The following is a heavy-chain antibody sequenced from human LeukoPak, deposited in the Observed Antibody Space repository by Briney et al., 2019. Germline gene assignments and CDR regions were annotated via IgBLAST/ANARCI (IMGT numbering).Heavy chain of an antibody. J-gene: IGHJ3*02. Sequence: ASVKVSCKASGYTFTSYGISWVRQAPGQGLEWMGRIIPILGIANYAQKFQGRVTITADKSTSTAYMELSSLRSEDTAVYYCASGRGYSGYDLAFDIWGQGTMVTVSS. V-gene: IGHV1-69*04. D-gene: IGHD5-12*01. CDR3: ASGRGYSGYDLAFDI. CDR2: IIPILGIA. CDR1: GYTFTSYG.